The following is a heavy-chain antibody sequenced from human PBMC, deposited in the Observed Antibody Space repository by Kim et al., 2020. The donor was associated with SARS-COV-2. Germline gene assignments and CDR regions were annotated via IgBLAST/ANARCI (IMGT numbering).Heavy chain of an antibody. Sequence: GGSLRLSCAASGFTFSSYSMNWVRQAPGKGLEWVSSISSSSSYIYYADSVKGRFTISRDNAKNSLYLQMNSLRAEDTAVYYCARGPGYYYDSSGYRHSLDWGQGTLVTVSS. CDR2: ISSSSSYI. CDR1: GFTFSSYS. CDR3: ARGPGYYYDSSGYRHSLD. J-gene: IGHJ4*02. V-gene: IGHV3-21*01. D-gene: IGHD3-22*01.